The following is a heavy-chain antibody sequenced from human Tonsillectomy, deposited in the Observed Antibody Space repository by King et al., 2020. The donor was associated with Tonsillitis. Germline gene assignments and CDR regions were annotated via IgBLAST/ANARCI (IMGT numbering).Heavy chain of an antibody. D-gene: IGHD5-12*01. CDR1: GGTFSSYA. CDR2: IIPMFGTA. V-gene: IGHV1-69*01. Sequence: QLVQSGAEVKKPGSSVKVSCKASGGTFSSYAVSWVRQAPGQGLEWMGGIIPMFGTANYAQKFQGRVTITADESTSTAYIELNRLRSEDTAVYYCAGQVATVSPRGMDVWAQGTTVTVSS. J-gene: IGHJ6*02. CDR3: AGQVATVSPRGMDV.